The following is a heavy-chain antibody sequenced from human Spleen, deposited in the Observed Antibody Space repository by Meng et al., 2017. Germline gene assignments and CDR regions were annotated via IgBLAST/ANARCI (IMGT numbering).Heavy chain of an antibody. CDR1: GFTFSSYN. V-gene: IGHV3-21*01. Sequence: GESLKISCAASGFTFSSYNMNWVRQAPGKGLEWVSSISSSSSYIYYADSVKGRFTISRDNAKNSLYLQMNSLRVEDTAVYSCARDVGAWDMTTVTAGDLFFDCWGQGTLVTVSS. J-gene: IGHJ4*02. CDR2: ISSSSSYI. CDR3: ARDVGAWDMTTVTAGDLFFDC. D-gene: IGHD4-17*01.